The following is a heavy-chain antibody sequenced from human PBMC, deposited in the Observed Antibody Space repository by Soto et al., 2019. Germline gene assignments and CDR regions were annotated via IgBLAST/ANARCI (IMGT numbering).Heavy chain of an antibody. D-gene: IGHD6-19*01. CDR2: IYHSGST. V-gene: IGHV4-30-2*01. Sequence: PSETLSLTCAVSGGSISSGGYSWSWIRQPPGKGLEWIGYIYHSGSTYYNPSLKSRVTISVDRSKNQFSLKLSSVTAADTAVYYCARAGGIAVAGTSGMDVWGQGTTVTVSS. CDR1: GGSISSGGYS. J-gene: IGHJ6*02. CDR3: ARAGGIAVAGTSGMDV.